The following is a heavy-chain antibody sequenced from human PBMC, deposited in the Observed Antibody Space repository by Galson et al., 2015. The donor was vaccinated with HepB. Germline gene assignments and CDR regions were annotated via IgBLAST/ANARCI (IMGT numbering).Heavy chain of an antibody. CDR1: GYTLTELS. V-gene: IGHV1-24*01. CDR2: FDPEDGET. CDR3: ATGYGSGELGAFDI. Sequence: SVKVSCKVSGYTLTELSMHWVRQAPGKGLEWMGGFDPEDGETIYAQKFQGRVTMTEDTSTDTAYMELSSLRSEDTAVYYCATGYGSGELGAFDIWGQGTMVTVSS. J-gene: IGHJ3*02. D-gene: IGHD3-10*01.